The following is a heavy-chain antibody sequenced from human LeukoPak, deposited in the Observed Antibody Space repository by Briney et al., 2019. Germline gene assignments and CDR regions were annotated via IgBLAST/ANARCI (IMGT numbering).Heavy chain of an antibody. CDR3: ARDGGDVLNYYYDSSGYEN. CDR1: GYTFTGYY. D-gene: IGHD3-22*01. CDR2: INPNSGGT. Sequence: ASVTVSCKASGYTFTGYYMHWVRQAPGQGLEWMGWINPNSGGTNYAQKFQGRVTMTRDTSISTAYMELSRLRSDDTAVYYCARDGGDVLNYYYDSSGYENWGQGTLVTVSS. J-gene: IGHJ4*02. V-gene: IGHV1-2*02.